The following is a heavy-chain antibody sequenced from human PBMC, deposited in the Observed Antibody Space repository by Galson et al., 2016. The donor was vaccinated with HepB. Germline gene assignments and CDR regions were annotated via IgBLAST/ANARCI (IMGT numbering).Heavy chain of an antibody. CDR1: GGSISTGDYY. V-gene: IGHV4-30-4*01. CDR2: IHSTGSV. Sequence: TLSLTCAVSGGSISTGDYYWTWIRQPPGKGLEWIGYIHSTGSVFSKPSLQSRVGISLDTSANQFSLNLYSVTSADTALYFCARHVDYTNSFDFWGPGIVVTV. CDR3: ARHVDYTNSFDF. J-gene: IGHJ4*01. D-gene: IGHD4-11*01.